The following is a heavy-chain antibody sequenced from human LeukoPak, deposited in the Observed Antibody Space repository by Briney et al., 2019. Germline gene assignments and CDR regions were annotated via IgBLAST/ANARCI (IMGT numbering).Heavy chain of an antibody. CDR2: IWYDGSNK. V-gene: IGHV3-33*08. CDR1: GFTFSSYG. Sequence: SGGSLRLSCAASGFTFSSYGMHWVRQAPGKGLEWVAVIWYDGSNKYYADFVKGRFTISRDNSKNTLYLQMNSLRAEDTAVYYCARCDTYYDFWSGFPSFYGMDVWGQGTTVTVSS. D-gene: IGHD3-3*01. CDR3: ARCDTYYDFWSGFPSFYGMDV. J-gene: IGHJ6*02.